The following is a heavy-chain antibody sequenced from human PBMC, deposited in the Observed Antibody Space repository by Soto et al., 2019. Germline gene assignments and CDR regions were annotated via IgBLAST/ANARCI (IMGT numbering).Heavy chain of an antibody. CDR2: SIPALGTA. Sequence: QDQLVQSGAEVKKPGSSVKVSCKASGGTFSSHTFSWVRQAPGQGLEWMGRSIPALGTATYAQKFQGRVTITADDSATTVYLELNRLRSECTAVDYCARPDFGDYWYFDLWGRGTLVTVSS. CDR3: ARPDFGDYWYFDL. V-gene: IGHV1-69*08. D-gene: IGHD4-17*01. CDR1: GGTFSSHT. J-gene: IGHJ2*01.